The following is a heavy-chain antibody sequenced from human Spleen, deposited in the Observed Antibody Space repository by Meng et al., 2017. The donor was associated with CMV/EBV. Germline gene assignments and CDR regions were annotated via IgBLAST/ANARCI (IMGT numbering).Heavy chain of an antibody. Sequence: GGSLRLSCAASGFTVSSHYMSWVRQAPGKGLEWVSVIYSGGYTYYSDSVKGRITISRDNSKNTLYLHMNSLRAEDTAVYYCARDRKEYCSSTRCYNGMDVWGQGTTVTVSS. CDR1: GFTVSSHY. V-gene: IGHV3-53*01. D-gene: IGHD2-2*01. J-gene: IGHJ6*02. CDR2: IYSGGYT. CDR3: ARDRKEYCSSTRCYNGMDV.